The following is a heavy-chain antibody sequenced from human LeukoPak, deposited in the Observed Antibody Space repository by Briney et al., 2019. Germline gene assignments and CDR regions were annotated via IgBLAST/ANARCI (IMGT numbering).Heavy chain of an antibody. J-gene: IGHJ4*02. CDR1: GFTFSSYW. CDR3: ARTSPTSAY. Sequence: GGSLRLSCAASGFTFSSYWMSWVRQAPGKGPEWVATINQDGSERYSVESVKGRFTISRDNAENSLYLQMNSLRAEDTAVYFCARTSPTSAYWGQGTLVTVSS. CDR2: INQDGSER. D-gene: IGHD5-12*01. V-gene: IGHV3-7*03.